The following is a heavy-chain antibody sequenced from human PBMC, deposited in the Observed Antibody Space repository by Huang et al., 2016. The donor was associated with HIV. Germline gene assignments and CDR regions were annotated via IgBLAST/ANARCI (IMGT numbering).Heavy chain of an antibody. CDR3: AKGGSAAAVLDF. CDR2: ISYDAKTK. V-gene: IGHV3-30*18. CDR1: GFTFSSYG. D-gene: IGHD6-13*01. J-gene: IGHJ4*02. Sequence: QVQLVESGGGVVQPGRSLRISCAASGFTFSSYGRNWVRQAPGKGLEWGAVISYDAKTKYDADSVKGRVSISRDNSKTTVYLQLNSLRLEDTAVYYCAKGGSAAAVLDFWGQGTLVTVSS.